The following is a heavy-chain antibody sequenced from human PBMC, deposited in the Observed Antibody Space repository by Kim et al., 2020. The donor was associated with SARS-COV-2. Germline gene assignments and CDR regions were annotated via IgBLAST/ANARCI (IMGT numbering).Heavy chain of an antibody. D-gene: IGHD2-21*01. V-gene: IGHV4-61*08. J-gene: IGHJ6*02. CDR1: GFSVSSGGYY. CDR3: ARSVVALGYAMDV. Sequence: SETLSLTCTVSGFSVSSGGYYWSWIRQPPGKGLEWIGYINYSGTTNYNPSLKSRVTISVDTSRNQFSLQVNSLTAADTAFYYCARSVVALGYAMDVWGQG. CDR2: INYSGTT.